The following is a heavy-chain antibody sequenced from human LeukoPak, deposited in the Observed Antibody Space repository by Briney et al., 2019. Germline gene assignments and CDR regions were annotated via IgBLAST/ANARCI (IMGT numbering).Heavy chain of an antibody. D-gene: IGHD3-3*02. CDR2: FDPEDGEA. Sequence: ASVKVSCKVSGYTLTELSMHWVRQAPGKGLEWMGGFDPEDGEAIYAQKFQGRVTMTEDTSTDTAYMELSSLRSEDTAVYYCATARGLDFLAGSGAFRYYFDYWGQGTLVTVSS. CDR3: ATARGLDFLAGSGAFRYYFDY. V-gene: IGHV1-24*01. CDR1: GYTLTELS. J-gene: IGHJ4*02.